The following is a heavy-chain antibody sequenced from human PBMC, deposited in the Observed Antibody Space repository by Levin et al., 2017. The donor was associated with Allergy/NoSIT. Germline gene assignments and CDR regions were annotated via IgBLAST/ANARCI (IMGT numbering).Heavy chain of an antibody. CDR3: AGPGVQLERRDIQTIDACDM. CDR2: ISSRSSYI. Sequence: GESLKISCAASGSTFSTYAMNWVRQAPGRGLEWVSSISSRSSYIYYADSVKGRFTVSRDNAENSLYLQMNSLRVEDTAVYYCAGPGVQLERRDIQTIDACDMWGQGTMVTVSS. V-gene: IGHV3-21*01. D-gene: IGHD1-1*01. CDR1: GSTFSTYA. J-gene: IGHJ3*02.